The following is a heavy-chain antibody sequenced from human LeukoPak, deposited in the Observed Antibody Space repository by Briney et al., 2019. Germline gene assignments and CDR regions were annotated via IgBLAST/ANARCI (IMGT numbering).Heavy chain of an antibody. V-gene: IGHV4-4*07. CDR1: GGSISSYY. CDR2: IYTSGST. CDR3: ARDLTTVTGDRAFDI. Sequence: SETLSLTCTVSGGSISSYYWSWIRQPTGKGLEWIGRIYTSGSTNYNPSLKSRVTMSVDTSKNQFSLKLSSVTAADTAVYYCARDLTTVTGDRAFDIWGQGTMVTVSS. D-gene: IGHD4-11*01. J-gene: IGHJ3*02.